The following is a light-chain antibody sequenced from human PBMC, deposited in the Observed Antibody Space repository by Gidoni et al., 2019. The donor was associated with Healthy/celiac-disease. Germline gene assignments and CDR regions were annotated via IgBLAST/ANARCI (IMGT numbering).Light chain of an antibody. J-gene: IGKJ2*01. CDR3: QQYNNWPAYT. CDR2: GAS. Sequence: EIVMTQSPATLSVSPGERATLSCRASQSVSSNLAWYQQKPGQAPRLLIYGASTRATCIPARFSGSGSGTEFTLTISSLQSEDVAVYYCQQYNNWPAYTFGQGTKLEIK. CDR1: QSVSSN. V-gene: IGKV3-15*01.